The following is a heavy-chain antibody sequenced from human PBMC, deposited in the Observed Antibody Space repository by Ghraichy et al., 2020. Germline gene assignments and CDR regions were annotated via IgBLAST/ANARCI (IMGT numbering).Heavy chain of an antibody. CDR2: IRTKSRNYAT. D-gene: IGHD2-21*01. Sequence: GGSLRLSCAASGFTFSDSAMHWVRQASGKGLEWVGRIRTKSRNYATAYGASVKGRFTISRDDSKNTAYLQMNSLKTEDTAVYFCIESISAACWGQGTLVTVSS. CDR1: GFTFSDSA. J-gene: IGHJ4*02. CDR3: IESISAAC. V-gene: IGHV3-73*01.